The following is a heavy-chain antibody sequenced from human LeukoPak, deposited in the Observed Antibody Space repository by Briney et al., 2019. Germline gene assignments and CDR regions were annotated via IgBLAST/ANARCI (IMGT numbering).Heavy chain of an antibody. CDR1: GFTFDDYA. CDR3: ARDRVGATTNFDY. Sequence: SGRSLRLSCAASGFTFDDYAMHWVRQAPGKGLDWVSVIYSGGNTYYADSVKGRFTISRDNSKNTLYLQMNSLRAEDTAVYYCARDRVGATTNFDYWGQGTLVTVSS. V-gene: IGHV3-53*01. J-gene: IGHJ4*02. D-gene: IGHD1-26*01. CDR2: IYSGGNT.